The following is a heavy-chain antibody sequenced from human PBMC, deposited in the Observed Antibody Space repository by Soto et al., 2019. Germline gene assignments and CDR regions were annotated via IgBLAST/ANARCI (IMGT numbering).Heavy chain of an antibody. CDR2: IYPGDSDT. D-gene: IGHD6-6*01. CDR1: GYSFTSYW. Sequence: GESLKISCKGSGYSFTSYWIGWVRQMPGKGLEWMGIIYPGDSDTRYSPSFQGQVTISADKSISTAYLQWSSLKASDTAMYYCARAPYSSSSGAYYYYGMDVWGQGTTVTVSS. V-gene: IGHV5-51*01. CDR3: ARAPYSSSSGAYYYYGMDV. J-gene: IGHJ6*02.